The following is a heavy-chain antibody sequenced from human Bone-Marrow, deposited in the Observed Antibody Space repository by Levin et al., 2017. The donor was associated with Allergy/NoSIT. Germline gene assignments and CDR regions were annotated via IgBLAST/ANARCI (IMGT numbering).Heavy chain of an antibody. CDR1: GFTFSSYI. J-gene: IGHJ4*02. D-gene: IGHD1-26*01. V-gene: IGHV3-21*01. CDR2: ISGTSTNM. CDR3: ARMGISGPPF. Sequence: GESLKISCAASGFTFSSYIMYWVRQAPGKGLEWVSSISGTSTNMHYADSVLGRFTISRDNAKNSLYLEMNSLGTEDTAVYYCARMGISGPPFWGQGTLLTVSS.